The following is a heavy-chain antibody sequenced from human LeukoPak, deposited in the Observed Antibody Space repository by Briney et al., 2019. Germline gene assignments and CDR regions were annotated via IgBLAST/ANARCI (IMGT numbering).Heavy chain of an antibody. D-gene: IGHD5-18*01. CDR1: GFTFSSND. CDR3: ARDNGYTNGRAFDY. J-gene: IGHJ4*02. CDR2: ISTSGNTV. V-gene: IGHV3-48*03. Sequence: PGGSLRLSCAASGFTFSSNDMNWVRQAPGKGLEWVSYISTSGNTVNYADSVKGRFTISRDNAKNSLYLQMNSLRVEDTSVYLCARDNGYTNGRAFDYWGQGTLVTVSS.